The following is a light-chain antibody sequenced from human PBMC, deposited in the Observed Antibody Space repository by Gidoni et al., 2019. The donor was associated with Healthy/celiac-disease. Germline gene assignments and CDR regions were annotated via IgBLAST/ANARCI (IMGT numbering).Light chain of an antibody. CDR2: RNN. CDR1: SSNIGSNY. V-gene: IGLV1-47*01. CDR3: AAWDDSLSGPV. J-gene: IGLJ2*01. Sequence: GQRVTISCSGSSSNIGSNYVYWYQQLPGTAPKLLIYRNNQRPSGVPDRFSGSKSGTSASLAISGLRSEDEADYYCAAWDDSLSGPVFGGGTKLTVL.